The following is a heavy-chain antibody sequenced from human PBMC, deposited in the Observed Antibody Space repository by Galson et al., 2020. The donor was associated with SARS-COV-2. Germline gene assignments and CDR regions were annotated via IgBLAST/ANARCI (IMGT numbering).Heavy chain of an antibody. V-gene: IGHV3-48*02. D-gene: IGHD3-22*01. CDR3: ATEDKYYYDSSGYSTDY. Sequence: GGSLRLSCVASGFTLGTYSVSWLRQAPGKGLEWVSYSSSSSSSIYYADSVKGRFTISRDNAKNSLYLQMNSLRDEDTAVYYCATEDKYYYDSSGYSTDYWCQGTLVTVSS. CDR1: GFTLGTYS. J-gene: IGHJ4*02. CDR2: SSSSSSSI.